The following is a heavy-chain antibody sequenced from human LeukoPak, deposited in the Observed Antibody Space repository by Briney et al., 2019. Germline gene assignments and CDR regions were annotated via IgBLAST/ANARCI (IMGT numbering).Heavy chain of an antibody. Sequence: GGSLRLSCAASGFTVSSNYMSWVRQAPGKGLEWVSVIYSGGSTYYADSVKGRFTISRDNAKNTLYLQMNSLRAEDTAVYYCARRGGDCGGDCYSWSDAFDIWGQGTMVTVPS. J-gene: IGHJ3*02. CDR3: ARRGGDCGGDCYSWSDAFDI. V-gene: IGHV3-66*04. D-gene: IGHD2-21*02. CDR1: GFTVSSNY. CDR2: IYSGGST.